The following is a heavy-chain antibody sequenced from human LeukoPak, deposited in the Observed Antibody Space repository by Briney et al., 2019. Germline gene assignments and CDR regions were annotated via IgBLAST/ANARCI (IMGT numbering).Heavy chain of an antibody. J-gene: IGHJ3*02. D-gene: IGHD6-13*01. V-gene: IGHV3-33*01. Sequence: GGSLRLSCAASEFTFSNYGMHWVRQAPGKGLEWVAVIWYDGSNKYYADSVKGRFTISRDNSKNTLYLQMNSLRAEDTAVYYCARGEQLVLAFDIWGQGTMVTVSS. CDR3: ARGEQLVLAFDI. CDR1: EFTFSNYG. CDR2: IWYDGSNK.